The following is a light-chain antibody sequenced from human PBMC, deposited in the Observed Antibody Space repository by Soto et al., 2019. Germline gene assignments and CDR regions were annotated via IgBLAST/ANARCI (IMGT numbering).Light chain of an antibody. J-gene: IGKJ5*01. Sequence: VVMTQSPLYLPVSLGQPASISCRSSQSLVPTDGIAYLNWFHQRPGQSPRRLIYTVSNRDSGVPARFSGSGSGTDFTLKISRVEAEDVGVYYCMQGIHWPITFGQGTRLEIK. V-gene: IGKV2-30*02. CDR2: TVS. CDR3: MQGIHWPIT. CDR1: QSLVPTDGIAY.